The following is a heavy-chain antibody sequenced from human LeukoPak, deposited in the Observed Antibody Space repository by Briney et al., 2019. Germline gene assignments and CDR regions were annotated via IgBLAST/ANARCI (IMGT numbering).Heavy chain of an antibody. CDR1: GGTFSSYA. D-gene: IGHD3-9*01. J-gene: IGHJ4*02. CDR3: ARDLLGSATSYSSGAWDY. Sequence: GASVKVSCKASGGTFSSYAISWVRQAPRQGLEWMGGIIPIFDTADNAQKFQGRLTITADESTSTAYMELSSLRAEDTAVYYCARDLLGSATSYSSGAWDYWGQGTLVTVSS. CDR2: IIPIFDTA. V-gene: IGHV1-69*13.